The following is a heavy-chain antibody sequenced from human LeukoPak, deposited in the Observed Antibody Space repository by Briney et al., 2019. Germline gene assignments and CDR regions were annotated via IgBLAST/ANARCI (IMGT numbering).Heavy chain of an antibody. V-gene: IGHV3-48*03. CDR3: ARLFGDYYYYMDV. CDR2: ISSSGSTI. CDR1: GFTFSSYE. J-gene: IGHJ6*03. D-gene: IGHD3-10*01. Sequence: GGSLRLSCAASGFTFSSYEMNWVRQAPGKGLEWVSYISSSGSTIYYADSVKGRFTISRDNAKNSLYLQMSSLRAEDTAVYYCARLFGDYYYYMDVWGKGTTVTISS.